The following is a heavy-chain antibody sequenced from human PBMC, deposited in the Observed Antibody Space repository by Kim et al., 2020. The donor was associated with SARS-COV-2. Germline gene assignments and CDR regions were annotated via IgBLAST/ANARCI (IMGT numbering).Heavy chain of an antibody. D-gene: IGHD3-3*01. CDR3: ARGSRGITIFGVTYGGGWFDP. J-gene: IGHJ5*02. CDR2: INHSGST. CDR1: GGSFSGYY. V-gene: IGHV4-34*01. Sequence: SETLSLTCAVYGGSFSGYYWSWIRQPPGKGLEWIGEINHSGSTNYNPSLKSRVTISVDTSKNQFSLKLSSVTAADTAVYYCARGSRGITIFGVTYGGGWFDPWGQGTLVTVSS.